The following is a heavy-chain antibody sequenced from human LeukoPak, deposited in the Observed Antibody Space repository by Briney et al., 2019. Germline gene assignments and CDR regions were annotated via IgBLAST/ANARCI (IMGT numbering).Heavy chain of an antibody. CDR3: ARVPHRIREIAARRRGWFDP. Sequence: SETLSLTCTVSAGSISLYNTYYWNWIRQSPGKGLEWIGYIYYSRSTSYNPSLKSRVTISVDTSKNQFSLKLSSVTAADTAVYYCARVPHRIREIAARRRGWFDPWGQGTLVTVSS. D-gene: IGHD6-6*01. V-gene: IGHV4-59*12. CDR1: AGSISLYNTYY. CDR2: IYYSRST. J-gene: IGHJ5*02.